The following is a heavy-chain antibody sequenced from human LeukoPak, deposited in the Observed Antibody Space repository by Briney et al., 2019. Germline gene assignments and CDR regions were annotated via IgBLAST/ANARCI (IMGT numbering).Heavy chain of an antibody. CDR2: ISSTGNTI. V-gene: IGHV3-48*01. J-gene: IGHJ4*02. D-gene: IGHD5-18*01. CDR3: AKDLGWIQFGY. Sequence: GGSLRLSCAVSGFTFSSYSMNWVRQAPGKGLEWVSYISSTGNTIYYADSVKGRFTISRDNSKNTVYLQVSSLRAEDTAVYYCAKDLGWIQFGYWGQGTLVTVSS. CDR1: GFTFSSYS.